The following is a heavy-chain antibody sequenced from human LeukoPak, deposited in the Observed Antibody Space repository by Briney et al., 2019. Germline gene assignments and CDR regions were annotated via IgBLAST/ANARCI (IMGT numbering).Heavy chain of an antibody. CDR1: GFNFNVYS. Sequence: GGSLRLFCAASGFNFNVYSMTWVRQAPGKGLEWVGFIRSKIYGGTPEYAASVKGRFTISRDDSKGIAYLQMDSLKTEDTAVYYCTRDQTPYYWGQGTLVTVSS. CDR2: IRSKIYGGTP. J-gene: IGHJ4*02. CDR3: TRDQTPYY. V-gene: IGHV3-49*04.